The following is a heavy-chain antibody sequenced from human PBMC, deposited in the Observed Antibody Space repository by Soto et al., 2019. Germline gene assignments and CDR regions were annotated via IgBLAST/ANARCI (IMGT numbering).Heavy chain of an antibody. D-gene: IGHD2-2*03. CDR1: GYSFISYW. CDR2: FYPGDSTS. V-gene: IGHV5-51*01. J-gene: IGHJ3*02. CDR3: ARIIGYCRNNDCSWTFDI. Sequence: GESLKISCRTSGYSFISYWVAWVRQKPGKGLEWMGTFYPGDSTSTYSPSFQGQVTISVDKSISTAYLHLSSLKASDTAMYYCARIIGYCRNNDCSWTFDIWGQGTTVTVSS.